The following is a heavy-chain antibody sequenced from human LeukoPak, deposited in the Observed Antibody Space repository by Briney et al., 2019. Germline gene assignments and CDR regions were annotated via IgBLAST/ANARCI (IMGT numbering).Heavy chain of an antibody. D-gene: IGHD2-2*02. J-gene: IGHJ4*02. CDR2: INPGNGDT. Sequence: ASVKVSCKTSGYSFTSRDMHWVRQAPGQSLEWMGCINPGNGDTKYSQEFQGRVTITRDKSATTAYMELSSLRSDDMAVYYCTLYNYWGQGNLVTVSS. V-gene: IGHV1-3*03. CDR1: GYSFTSRD. CDR3: TLYNY.